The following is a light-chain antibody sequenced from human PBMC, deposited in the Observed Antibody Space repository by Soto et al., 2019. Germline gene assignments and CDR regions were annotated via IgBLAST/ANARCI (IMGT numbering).Light chain of an antibody. J-gene: IGLJ2*01. Sequence: QSALTQPVSVSGSPGQSITISCTGTSSDVGSYNLVSWYQQHPGKAPKLMIYEGSKRPSGVSNRFSGSKSGNTASLTISGLQAEDEADYYCCSYAGSSIHVVFGGGTQLTVL. V-gene: IGLV2-23*01. CDR1: SSDVGSYNL. CDR2: EGS. CDR3: CSYAGSSIHVV.